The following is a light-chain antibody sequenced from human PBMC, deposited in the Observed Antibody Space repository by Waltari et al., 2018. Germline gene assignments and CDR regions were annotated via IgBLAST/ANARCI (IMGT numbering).Light chain of an antibody. CDR2: GNS. Sequence: QSVLTQPPSVSGAPGQRVTISCTGSSSNIGAGYDVHWYQQLPGTAPKPLIYGNSNRPARVPDRFSGSKSGTSASLAITGLQAEDEAEYYCQSYDSSLSGGVFGGGTKLTVL. V-gene: IGLV1-40*01. J-gene: IGLJ2*01. CDR1: SSNIGAGYD. CDR3: QSYDSSLSGGV.